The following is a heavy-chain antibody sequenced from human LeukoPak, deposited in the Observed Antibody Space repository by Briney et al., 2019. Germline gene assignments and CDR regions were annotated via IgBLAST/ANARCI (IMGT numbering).Heavy chain of an antibody. D-gene: IGHD2-15*01. J-gene: IGHJ4*02. CDR3: AREMERAYCSGGSCYKTYYFDY. CDR1: GYTFTGYY. V-gene: IGHV1-2*04. Sequence: ASVKVSCKASGYTFTGYYMHWVRQAPGQGLEWMGWINPNSGGTNYAQKFQGWVTMTRDTSISTAYMELSRLRSDDTAVYYCAREMERAYCSGGSCYKTYYFDYWGQGTLVTVSS. CDR2: INPNSGGT.